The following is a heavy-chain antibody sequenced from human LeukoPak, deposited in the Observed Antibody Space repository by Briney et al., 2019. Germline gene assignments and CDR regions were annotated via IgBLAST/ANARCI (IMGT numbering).Heavy chain of an antibody. CDR3: ARDSVGGLRQ. Sequence: SETLSLTCTVSGGSISSYYWSWIRQPPGKGLEWIGYIYYSGSTNYNPSLKSRVTISVDTSKNQFSLKLSSVTAADTAVYYCARDSVGGLRQWGQGTLVTVSS. D-gene: IGHD5/OR15-5a*01. J-gene: IGHJ4*02. V-gene: IGHV4-59*12. CDR1: GGSISSYY. CDR2: IYYSGST.